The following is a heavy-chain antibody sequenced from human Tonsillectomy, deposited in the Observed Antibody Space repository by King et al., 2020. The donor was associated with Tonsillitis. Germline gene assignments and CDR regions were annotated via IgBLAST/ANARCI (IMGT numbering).Heavy chain of an antibody. CDR1: GYTFTSYA. Sequence: QLVQSGAEVKKPGASVKVSCKASGYTFTSYAMHWVRQAPGQRLEWMGWINAGNGNTKYSQKFQGRFTITRDTSASTAYMEVGSRKSEDPAVYYCARDSGILTGYYGLVDYYYYMDVWGKGTTVTVSS. V-gene: IGHV1-3*01. CDR2: INAGNGNT. CDR3: ARDSGILTGYYGLVDYYYYMDV. J-gene: IGHJ6*03. D-gene: IGHD3-9*01.